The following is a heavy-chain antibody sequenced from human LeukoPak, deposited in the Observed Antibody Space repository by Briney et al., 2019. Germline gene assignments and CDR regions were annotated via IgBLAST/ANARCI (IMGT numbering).Heavy chain of an antibody. CDR2: IIPIFGTA. Sequence: ASVKVSCKASGGTFSSYAISWVRQAPGQGLEWMGGIIPIFGTANYAQKFQGRVTITADESTSTAYMELSSLRSEDTAVYYCARRLGYDRPYDHWGQGTLVTVSS. CDR1: GGTFSSYA. V-gene: IGHV1-69*13. D-gene: IGHD5-12*01. J-gene: IGHJ4*02. CDR3: ARRLGYDRPYDH.